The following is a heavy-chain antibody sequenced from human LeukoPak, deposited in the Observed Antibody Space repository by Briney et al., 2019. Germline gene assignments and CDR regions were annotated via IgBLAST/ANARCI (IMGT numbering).Heavy chain of an antibody. D-gene: IGHD6-13*01. V-gene: IGHV3-53*01. J-gene: IGHJ4*02. Sequence: TGGSLRLSCAASGFTVSNNYMSWVRQAPGKGLEWVSVIYSGGSTYYADSVKGRFTISRDNSKNALYLQMNNLRAEDTAVYYCAREDAAAAGTDWGQGTLVTVSS. CDR3: AREDAAAAGTD. CDR2: IYSGGST. CDR1: GFTVSNNY.